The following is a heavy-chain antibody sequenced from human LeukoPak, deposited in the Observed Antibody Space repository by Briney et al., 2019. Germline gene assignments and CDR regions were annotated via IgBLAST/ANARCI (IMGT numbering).Heavy chain of an antibody. V-gene: IGHV4-34*01. Sequence: SETLSLTCAVYGGSFSGYYWSWIRQPPGKGLEWIGEINHSGSTNYNPSLKSRVTISVDTSKNQFSLKLSSVTAADTAVYNCASRHRPTTVVTRSWIDYWGQGTLVTVSS. CDR2: INHSGST. D-gene: IGHD4-23*01. J-gene: IGHJ4*02. CDR1: GGSFSGYY. CDR3: ASRHRPTTVVTRSWIDY.